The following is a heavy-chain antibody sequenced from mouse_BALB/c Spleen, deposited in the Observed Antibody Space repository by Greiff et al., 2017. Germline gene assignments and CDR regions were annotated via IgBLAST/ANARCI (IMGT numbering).Heavy chain of an antibody. CDR1: GFTFTDYY. CDR2: IRNKANGYTT. Sequence: EVKLMESGGGLVQPGGSLRLSCAPSGFTFTDYYMSWVRQPPGTALEWLGFIRNKANGYTTEYSASVKGRFTISRDNSQSILYLQMNTLRAEDSATYYCARGRRYFDYWGQGTTLTVSS. J-gene: IGHJ2*01. CDR3: ARGRRYFDY. V-gene: IGHV7-3*02.